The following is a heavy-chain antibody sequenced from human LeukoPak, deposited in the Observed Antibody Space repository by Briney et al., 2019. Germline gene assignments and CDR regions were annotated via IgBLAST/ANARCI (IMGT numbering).Heavy chain of an antibody. V-gene: IGHV3-30-3*01. CDR2: ISYDGSNK. CDR3: ARDLIVGATTLDY. CDR1: GFTFSSYA. Sequence: GGSLRLSCAASGFTFSSYAMHWVRQAPGKGLEWVAVISYDGSNKYYADSVKGRFTISRDNSKNTLYLQMNSLRAEDTAVYYCARDLIVGATTLDYWGQGTLVTVSS. J-gene: IGHJ4*02. D-gene: IGHD1-26*01.